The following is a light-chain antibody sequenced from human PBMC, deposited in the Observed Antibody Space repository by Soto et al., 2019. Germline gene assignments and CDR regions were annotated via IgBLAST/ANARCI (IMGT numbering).Light chain of an antibody. CDR2: KAS. CDR3: QQYHSYPGT. J-gene: IGKJ1*01. CDR1: QSISSW. Sequence: DIQMTQSPSTLSASVGDRVTITCRASQSISSWLAWYQQKPRKAPKLLIYKASSLESGVPSRFSGSGSGTEFTLTISSLQPDDFATYYCQQYHSYPGTFGQGTKVEIK. V-gene: IGKV1-5*03.